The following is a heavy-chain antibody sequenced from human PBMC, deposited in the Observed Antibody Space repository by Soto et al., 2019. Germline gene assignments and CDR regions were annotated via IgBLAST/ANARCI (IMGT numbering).Heavy chain of an antibody. CDR3: ARDGVEAGLYLDN. D-gene: IGHD6-19*01. CDR1: GFTFRSYW. V-gene: IGHV3-7*01. CDR2: INQDGSEK. J-gene: IGHJ4*02. Sequence: LRLSFAASGFTFRSYWMSWVRQAPGKGLEWVANINQDGSEKYYVDSVKGRFTISRDNAKNSLYLQVNSLRAEDTAVYYCARDGVEAGLYLDNWGQGTLVTVSS.